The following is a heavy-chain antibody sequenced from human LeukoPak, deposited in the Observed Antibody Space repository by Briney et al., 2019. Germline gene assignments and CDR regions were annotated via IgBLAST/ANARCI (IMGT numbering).Heavy chain of an antibody. Sequence: ASVKGSCKASGYTFTSYGISWVRQAPGQGLEWMGWISAYNGNTNYAQKLQGRVTMTTDTSTSTAYMELRSLRSDDTAVYYCARVGAFGELLSEGDYWGQGTLVTVSS. D-gene: IGHD3-10*01. CDR3: ARVGAFGELLSEGDY. CDR1: GYTFTSYG. V-gene: IGHV1-18*04. J-gene: IGHJ4*02. CDR2: ISAYNGNT.